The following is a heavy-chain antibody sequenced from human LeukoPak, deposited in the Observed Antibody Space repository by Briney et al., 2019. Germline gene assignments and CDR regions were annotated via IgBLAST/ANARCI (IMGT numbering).Heavy chain of an antibody. V-gene: IGHV4-34*01. CDR3: ARGLRYDILPGPSWFDP. CDR1: GGSFSGYY. J-gene: IGHJ5*02. Sequence: SETLSLTCAFYGGSFSGYYWIWIRQPPGKGLEWIGEINHSGSTNYNPSLKSRVTISVDTSKNQFSLKLSSVTAADTAVYYCARGLRYDILPGPSWFDPWGQGTLVTVSS. D-gene: IGHD3-9*01. CDR2: INHSGST.